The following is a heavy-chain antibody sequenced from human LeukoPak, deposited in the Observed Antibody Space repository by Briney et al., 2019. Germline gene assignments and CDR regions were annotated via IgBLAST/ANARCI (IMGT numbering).Heavy chain of an antibody. J-gene: IGHJ4*02. D-gene: IGHD6-6*01. Sequence: ASVKVSCKASGYTFTSYAMHWVRQAPGQRLEWMGWINAGNGNTKYSQKFQGRVTITRDTSASTAYMELSSLRSEDTAVYYCARAGGRIAARRHFDYWGQGTLVTVSS. CDR2: INAGNGNT. V-gene: IGHV1-3*01. CDR3: ARAGGRIAARRHFDY. CDR1: GYTFTSYA.